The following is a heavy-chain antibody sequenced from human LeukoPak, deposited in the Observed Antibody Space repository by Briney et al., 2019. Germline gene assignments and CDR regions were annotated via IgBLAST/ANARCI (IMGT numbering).Heavy chain of an antibody. V-gene: IGHV3-30-3*01. D-gene: IGHD6-13*01. CDR3: ARVSAAVLMRAFDI. Sequence: GRSLRLSCAASGFTFSSYAMHWVRQAPGKGLEWVAVISYDGSNKYYADSVKGRFTISRDNSKNTLYLQMHSLRAEDTAVYYCARVSAAVLMRAFDIWGQGTMVTVSS. J-gene: IGHJ3*02. CDR1: GFTFSSYA. CDR2: ISYDGSNK.